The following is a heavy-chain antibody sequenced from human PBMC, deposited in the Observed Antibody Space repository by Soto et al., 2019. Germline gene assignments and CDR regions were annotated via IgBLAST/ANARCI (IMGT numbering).Heavy chain of an antibody. CDR1: GGSISSGDYY. CDR2: ISYSGST. D-gene: IGHD5-18*01. Sequence: QVQLQESGPGLVKPSQTLSLTCTVSGGSISSGDYYGSWIRKPPGKVLEWIGYISYSGSTYYNPSLKSRVTISVDTSKSQCSLKMSSVTAADTAVYDCARVPPPAMVPNFDYWGQGTLVTVSS. V-gene: IGHV4-30-4*01. CDR3: ARVPPPAMVPNFDY. J-gene: IGHJ4*02.